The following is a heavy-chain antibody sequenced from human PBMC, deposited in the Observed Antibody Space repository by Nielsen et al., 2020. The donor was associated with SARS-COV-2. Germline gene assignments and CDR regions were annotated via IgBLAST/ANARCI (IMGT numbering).Heavy chain of an antibody. Sequence: GGSLRLSCAASGFTFSDYYMNWIRQAPGKGLEWVSNISTNGCTINYADSVKGRFTISRDNAKNSLYLQMNSLRAEDTAVYYCAKDQGEMATKFPQYYFDYWGQGTLVTVSS. CDR2: ISTNGCTI. CDR1: GFTFSDYY. J-gene: IGHJ4*02. V-gene: IGHV3-11*01. D-gene: IGHD5-24*01. CDR3: AKDQGEMATKFPQYYFDY.